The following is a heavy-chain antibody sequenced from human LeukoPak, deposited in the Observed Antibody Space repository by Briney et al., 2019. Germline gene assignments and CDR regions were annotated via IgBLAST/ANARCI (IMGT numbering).Heavy chain of an antibody. CDR3: ARGRGDGYIDRGYFDY. CDR1: RFTFSDYW. CDR2: INRDGSEK. V-gene: IGHV3-7*01. D-gene: IGHD5-24*01. Sequence: GGSLRLSCAASRFTFSDYWMSWVRQAPGKGLECVANINRDGSEKYYVDSVKGRFTISRDNAKNSLYLQMNSLRAEDTAVYYCARGRGDGYIDRGYFDYWGQGTLVTVSS. J-gene: IGHJ4*02.